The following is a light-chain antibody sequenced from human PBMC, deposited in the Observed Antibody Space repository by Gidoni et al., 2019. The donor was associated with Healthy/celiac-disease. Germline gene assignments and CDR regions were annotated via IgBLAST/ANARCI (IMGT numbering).Light chain of an antibody. Sequence: EIVLTQSPGTLSLSPGERATLSCRANQSVSSSYLAWYQQKPVQAPRLLIYGASSRATGIPDRFSGSGSGTDFTLTISRLEPEDFAVYYCQQYGSSTGTFGQGTKVEIK. J-gene: IGKJ1*01. CDR3: QQYGSSTGT. V-gene: IGKV3-20*01. CDR1: QSVSSSY. CDR2: GAS.